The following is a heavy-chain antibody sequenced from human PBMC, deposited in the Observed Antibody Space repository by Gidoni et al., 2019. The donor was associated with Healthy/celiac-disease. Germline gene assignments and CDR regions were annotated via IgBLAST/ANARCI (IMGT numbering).Heavy chain of an antibody. D-gene: IGHD5-18*01. Sequence: QVLLVASGGGVVQPGRSLRFSGAALGFTFSTSAMHGVRQAPGKGLEWVAVISYDGSNKYKAGAVKGQFTIARDNSKNTLYRQMNSLRAEDTDVYYCARDRDRIQLWHYYGMDVWGQGTTVTVSS. J-gene: IGHJ6*02. CDR3: ARDRDRIQLWHYYGMDV. V-gene: IGHV3-30-3*01. CDR1: GFTFSTSA. CDR2: ISYDGSNK.